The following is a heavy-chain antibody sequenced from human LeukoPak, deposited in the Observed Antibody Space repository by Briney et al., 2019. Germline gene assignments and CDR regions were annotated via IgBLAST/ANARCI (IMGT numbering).Heavy chain of an antibody. Sequence: ALVKVSCKASGYTFTGYYIHWVRQAPGQGLEWMGWINPNSGGTNYAQKFQGRVTMTRDTSISTAYMELSRLRSDDTAVYYCARVPFSGYNYGSIDYWGQGTLVTVSS. J-gene: IGHJ4*02. CDR1: GYTFTGYY. V-gene: IGHV1-2*02. D-gene: IGHD5-18*01. CDR3: ARVPFSGYNYGSIDY. CDR2: INPNSGGT.